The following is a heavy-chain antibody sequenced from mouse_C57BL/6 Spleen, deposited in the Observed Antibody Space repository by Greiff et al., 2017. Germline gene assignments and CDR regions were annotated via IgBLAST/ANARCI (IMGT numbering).Heavy chain of an antibody. Sequence: QVQLKESGPELVKPGASVKISCKASGYAFSSSWMNWVKQRPGKGLEWIGRIYPGDGDTNYNGKFKGKATLTADKSSSTAYMQLSSLTSEDSAVYFCARGDLGLVFDYWGQGTTLTVSS. J-gene: IGHJ2*01. D-gene: IGHD4-1*01. CDR3: ARGDLGLVFDY. CDR2: IYPGDGDT. CDR1: GYAFSSSW. V-gene: IGHV1-82*01.